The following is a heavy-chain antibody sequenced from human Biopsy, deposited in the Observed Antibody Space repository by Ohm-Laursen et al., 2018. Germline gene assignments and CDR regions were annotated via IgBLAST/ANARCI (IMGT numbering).Heavy chain of an antibody. D-gene: IGHD3-10*01. Sequence: SLRLSCAASGFSFSTYGIYWVRQVPGKGLEWVSSITSRSGYKYYADSVKGRFTISRDNAKNSLYLQMNSLRAEDTAVYFCASLGLVWFGELLSVPFGTDVWGQGTTVTASS. CDR2: ITSRSGYK. J-gene: IGHJ6*02. CDR3: ASLGLVWFGELLSVPFGTDV. V-gene: IGHV3-21*01. CDR1: GFSFSTYG.